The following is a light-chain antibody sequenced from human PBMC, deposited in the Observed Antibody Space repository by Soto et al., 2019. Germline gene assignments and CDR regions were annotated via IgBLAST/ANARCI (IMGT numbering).Light chain of an antibody. CDR2: EDT. Sequence: QSALTQPASVSGSPGQSITISCTGTSSDVGSYNLVSWYQQHPDKVPKLIIYEDTKRPSGISYRFSGSKSGNTASLTISGLHADDEADYYCCSFAGSSTLLFGGGTKLTVL. CDR1: SSDVGSYNL. J-gene: IGLJ2*01. V-gene: IGLV2-23*01. CDR3: CSFAGSSTLL.